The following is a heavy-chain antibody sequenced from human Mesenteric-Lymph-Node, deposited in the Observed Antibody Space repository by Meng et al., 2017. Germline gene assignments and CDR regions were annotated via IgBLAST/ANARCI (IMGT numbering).Heavy chain of an antibody. D-gene: IGHD3-10*01. Sequence: QVCLVQSVRMLTEPGALVKVSCKGSCYNFTRYGISWERQAPGQGLEWMGWISAYNGNTNYAQKLQGRVTMTTDTSTSTAYMELRSLRSDDTAVYYCARKWFGEFMNWFDPWGQGTLVTVSS. CDR1: CYNFTRYG. V-gene: IGHV1-18*01. CDR3: ARKWFGEFMNWFDP. J-gene: IGHJ5*02. CDR2: ISAYNGNT.